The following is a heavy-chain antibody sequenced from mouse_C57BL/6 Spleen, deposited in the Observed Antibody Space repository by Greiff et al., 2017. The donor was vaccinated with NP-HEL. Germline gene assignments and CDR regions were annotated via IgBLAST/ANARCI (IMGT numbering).Heavy chain of an antibody. CDR2: ISDGGSYT. D-gene: IGHD1-1*01. CDR1: GFTFSSYA. Sequence: EVQLVESGGGLVKPGGSLKLSCAASGFTFSSYAMSWVRQTPEKRLEWVATISDGGSYTYYPDNVKGRFTISRDNAKNNLYLQMSHLKSEDTAMYYCALTTDTWFAYWGQGTLVTVSA. CDR3: ALTTDTWFAY. V-gene: IGHV5-4*01. J-gene: IGHJ3*01.